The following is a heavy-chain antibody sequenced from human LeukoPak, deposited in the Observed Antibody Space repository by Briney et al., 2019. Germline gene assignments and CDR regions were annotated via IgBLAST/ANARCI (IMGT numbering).Heavy chain of an antibody. V-gene: IGHV4-59*12. CDR1: GGSISSYY. D-gene: IGHD2-15*01. J-gene: IGHJ4*02. CDR3: VGNGYYSLDN. Sequence: PSETLSLTCTVSGGSISSYYWSWIRQPPGKGLEWIGYIYYSGSTNYNPSLKSRVTMSVDTSKNQFSLKLSSVTAADTAVYYCVGNGYYSLDNWGQGTLVTVSS. CDR2: IYYSGST.